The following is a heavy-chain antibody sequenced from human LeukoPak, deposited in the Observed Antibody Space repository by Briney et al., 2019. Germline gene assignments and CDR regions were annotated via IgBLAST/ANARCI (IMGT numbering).Heavy chain of an antibody. J-gene: IGHJ4*02. CDR2: IHYSGST. V-gene: IGHV4-59*01. CDR3: ASFLDTAMGKYYFDY. Sequence: PSETLSLTCTVSGGSISSYYWSWIRQPPGKGLEWIGYIHYSGSTNYNPSLKSRVTISVDTSKNQFSLKLSSVTAADTAVYYCASFLDTAMGKYYFDYWGQGTLVTVSS. CDR1: GGSISSYY. D-gene: IGHD5-18*01.